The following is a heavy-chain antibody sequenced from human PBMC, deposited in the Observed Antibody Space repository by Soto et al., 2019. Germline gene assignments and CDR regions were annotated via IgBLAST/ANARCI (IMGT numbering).Heavy chain of an antibody. CDR2: VNHSGST. Sequence: QVQLQQWGAGLLKPSETLSLTCAVYGGSSSDYHWSWIRQPPGKGLEWIGEVNHSGSTNYNPSLRSRVTLTVNKSKNQFSLKLNSVTAADTAVYYCARGQWLDNNWGQGTLVTVSS. CDR3: ARGQWLDNN. J-gene: IGHJ4*02. V-gene: IGHV4-34*01. CDR1: GGSSSDYH. D-gene: IGHD6-19*01.